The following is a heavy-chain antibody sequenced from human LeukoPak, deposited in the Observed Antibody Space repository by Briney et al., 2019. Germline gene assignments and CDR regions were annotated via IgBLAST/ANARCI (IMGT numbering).Heavy chain of an antibody. D-gene: IGHD6-19*01. Sequence: SETLSLTCTVSGGSISSSSYYWGWIRQPPGKGLEWIGSIYYSGSTNYNPSLKSRVTISVDTSKNQFSLKLSSVTAADTAVYYCARVGQWLVRANYFDYWGQGTLVTVSS. J-gene: IGHJ4*02. V-gene: IGHV4-39*07. CDR2: IYYSGST. CDR1: GGSISSSSYY. CDR3: ARVGQWLVRANYFDY.